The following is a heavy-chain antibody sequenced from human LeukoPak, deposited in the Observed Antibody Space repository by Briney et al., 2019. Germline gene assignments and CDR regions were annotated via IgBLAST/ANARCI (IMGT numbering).Heavy chain of an antibody. V-gene: IGHV4-38-2*02. J-gene: IGHJ5*02. D-gene: IGHD6-19*01. Sequence: SETLSLTCAVSGYSISSGYYWGWIRQPPGKGLEWIGSIYHSGSTYYNPSLKSRVTISVDTSKNQFSLKLSSVAAADTAVYYCAREVAGSENWYFDPWGQGTLVTVSS. CDR3: AREVAGSENWYFDP. CDR2: IYHSGST. CDR1: GYSISSGYY.